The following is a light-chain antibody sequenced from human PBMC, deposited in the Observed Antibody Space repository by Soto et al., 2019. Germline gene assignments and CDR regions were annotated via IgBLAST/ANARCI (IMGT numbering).Light chain of an antibody. Sequence: QSVLTQPPSVSAAPRQKVTISCSGSSSNIGNNYVSWYHRVPGTAPKLLFYDNNERPSGIPDRFSGSKSGTSATLDITGLQTGDEGDYYCGTWDSRLRVVVFGGGTKLTVL. CDR3: GTWDSRLRVVV. CDR1: SSNIGNNY. V-gene: IGLV1-51*01. J-gene: IGLJ2*01. CDR2: DNN.